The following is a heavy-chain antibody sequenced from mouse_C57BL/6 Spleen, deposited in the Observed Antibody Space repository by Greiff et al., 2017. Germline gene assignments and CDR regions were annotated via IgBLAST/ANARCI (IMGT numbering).Heavy chain of an antibody. CDR3: ARQAPDYYRGGFAY. CDR1: GYSFTGYY. CDR2: INPSTGGT. Sequence: EVQLQQSGPELVKPGASVKISCKASGYSFTGYYMNWVKQSPEKSLEWIGEINPSTGGTTYNQKFKAKATLTVDKSSSTAYMQLKSLTSEDSAVYYCARQAPDYYRGGFAYWGQGTPVTVSA. D-gene: IGHD1-1*01. J-gene: IGHJ3*01. V-gene: IGHV1-42*01.